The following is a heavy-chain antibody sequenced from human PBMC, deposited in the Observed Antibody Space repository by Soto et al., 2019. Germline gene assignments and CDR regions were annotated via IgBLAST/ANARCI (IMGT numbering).Heavy chain of an antibody. V-gene: IGHV4-39*01. Sequence: PSETLSLTCTVSGGSISSSSYYWGWIRQPPGKGLEWIGIIYYSGSTYYNPSLKSRVTISVDTSKNQFSLKLSSVTAADTAVYYCARLKGDEIYLMVKGWFDPWGQGTLVTVSS. J-gene: IGHJ5*02. CDR3: ARLKGDEIYLMVKGWFDP. D-gene: IGHD2-8*01. CDR1: GGSISSSSYY. CDR2: IYYSGST.